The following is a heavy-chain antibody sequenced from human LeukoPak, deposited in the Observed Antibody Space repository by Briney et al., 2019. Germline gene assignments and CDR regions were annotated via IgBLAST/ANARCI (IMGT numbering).Heavy chain of an antibody. V-gene: IGHV1-69*13. D-gene: IGHD6-25*01. Sequence: SVKVSCTASGGTFRTFAISWVRQAPGQGLEWMGGIIPIFGIPDSAQKFQGRLTITADESTTTAYMELSSLRSDDTAIYYCGLSGNYYYYYMDVWGKGTTVTISS. CDR2: IIPIFGIP. CDR1: GGTFRTFA. J-gene: IGHJ6*03. CDR3: GLSGNYYYYYMDV.